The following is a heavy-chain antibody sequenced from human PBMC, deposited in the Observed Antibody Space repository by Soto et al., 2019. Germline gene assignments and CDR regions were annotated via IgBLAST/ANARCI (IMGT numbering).Heavy chain of an antibody. J-gene: IGHJ4*02. V-gene: IGHV3-66*01. CDR1: GFTVSNYH. CDR3: VRGELRHRFDY. Sequence: PGGSLRLSCAASGFTVSNYHMNWVRRAPGKGLEWVPVIYTGGSADFADSVKGRFSISRDTSKNTLSLQMNSLRVEDTAVYYCVRGELRHRFDYWGQGTLVTVSS. D-gene: IGHD1-7*01. CDR2: IYTGGSA.